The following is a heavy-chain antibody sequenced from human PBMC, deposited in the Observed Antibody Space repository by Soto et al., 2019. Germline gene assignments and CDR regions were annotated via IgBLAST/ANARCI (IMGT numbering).Heavy chain of an antibody. J-gene: IGHJ6*02. CDR1: GFTFSGSS. V-gene: IGHV3-73*01. D-gene: IGHD7-27*01. CDR2: IRSKSDGYAT. CDR3: TRRTVDHYYYTWDV. Sequence: LRLSCAASGFTFSGSSMHWVRQAPGKGLEWVGRIRSKSDGYATTYAASVKGRFTISRDDSDNTAYLQMNSLKTEDSAVYYCTRRTVDHYYYTWDVWGQGTTVTVSS.